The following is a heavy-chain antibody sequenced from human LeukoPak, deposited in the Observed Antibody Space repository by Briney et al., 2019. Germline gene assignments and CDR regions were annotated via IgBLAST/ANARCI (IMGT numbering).Heavy chain of an antibody. J-gene: IGHJ1*01. CDR2: INPNSGGT. CDR1: GYTFTGYY. Sequence: GASVKVSCKASGYTFTGYYMHWVRQAPGQGLEWMGRINPNSGGTNYAQKFQGRVTMIRDTSISTAYMELSRLRSDDTAVYYCARPLAYCGGDCDEYFQHWGQGTLVTVSS. V-gene: IGHV1-2*06. CDR3: ARPLAYCGGDCDEYFQH. D-gene: IGHD2-21*02.